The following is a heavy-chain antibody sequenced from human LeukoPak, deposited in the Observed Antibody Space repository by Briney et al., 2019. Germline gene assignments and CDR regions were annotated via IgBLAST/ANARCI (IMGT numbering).Heavy chain of an antibody. D-gene: IGHD3-3*01. CDR1: GFTFSSHA. Sequence: PGGSLRLSCAGSGFTFSSHAMSWVRQAPGKGLEWVSAIDGNGDSTYYADSVKGRFTISRDYSKNTLFLQMNSLKAEDTALYYCAKVGFSEMEWLLYSDHWGQGTLVTVSS. J-gene: IGHJ4*02. V-gene: IGHV3-23*01. CDR3: AKVGFSEMEWLLYSDH. CDR2: IDGNGDST.